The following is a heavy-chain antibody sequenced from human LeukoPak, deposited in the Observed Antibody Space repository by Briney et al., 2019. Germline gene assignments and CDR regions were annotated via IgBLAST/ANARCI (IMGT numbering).Heavy chain of an antibody. J-gene: IGHJ4*02. V-gene: IGHV3-30*02. CDR3: ANGDCRGGRCSSGAY. CDR1: GFHFRNYG. D-gene: IGHD2-15*01. Sequence: GGSLRLSCAASGFHFRNYGMHWVRQAPGKGLEWVAYTRDDGSKNWYGDSVKGRFTISRDNSKSTLYLQMNSLRGEDTAVYYCANGDCRGGRCSSGAYWGQGTLVTVSS. CDR2: TRDDGSKN.